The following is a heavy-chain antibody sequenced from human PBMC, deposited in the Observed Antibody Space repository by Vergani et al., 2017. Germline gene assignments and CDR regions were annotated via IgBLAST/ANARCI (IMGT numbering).Heavy chain of an antibody. D-gene: IGHD1-1*01. CDR1: GYTFTSYY. CDR2: INPSGGST. V-gene: IGHV1-46*01. CDR3: AREHQSRTTENWFDP. Sequence: QVQLVQSGAEVKKPGASVKVSCKAPGYTFTSYYMHWVRQAPGQGLEWMGIINPSGGSTSYAQEFQGRDTMTRDTSTRTVYMELSRLRSEDPAVYYCAREHQSRTTENWFDPWGQGTLVTVSS. J-gene: IGHJ5*02.